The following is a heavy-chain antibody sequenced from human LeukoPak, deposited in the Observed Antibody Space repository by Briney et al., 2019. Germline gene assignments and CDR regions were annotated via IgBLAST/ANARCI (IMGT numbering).Heavy chain of an antibody. CDR1: GGSISTYY. CDR3: ASSVEGYYYYYMDV. V-gene: IGHV4-59*01. CDR2: IYYSGNT. J-gene: IGHJ6*03. D-gene: IGHD3-3*01. Sequence: TSETLSLTCTVSGGSISTYYWSWIRQPPGKGLEWVGYIYYSGNTNYNPSLKSRVTISVDTSKNQFSLKLSSVTAADTAVYYCASSVEGYYYYYMDVWGRGATVTISS.